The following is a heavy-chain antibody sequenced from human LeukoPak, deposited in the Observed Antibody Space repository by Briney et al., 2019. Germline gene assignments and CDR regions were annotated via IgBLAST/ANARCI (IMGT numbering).Heavy chain of an antibody. V-gene: IGHV3-23*01. Sequence: GGSLRLSCAASGFTFSSYAMSWVRQVPGKGLEWVSAISGSGGSTYYADSVKGRFTISRDNSKNTLYLQMNSLRAEDTAVYYCAKDNDSSGYYDYWGQGTLVTVSS. CDR2: ISGSGGST. D-gene: IGHD3-22*01. J-gene: IGHJ4*02. CDR1: GFTFSSYA. CDR3: AKDNDSSGYYDY.